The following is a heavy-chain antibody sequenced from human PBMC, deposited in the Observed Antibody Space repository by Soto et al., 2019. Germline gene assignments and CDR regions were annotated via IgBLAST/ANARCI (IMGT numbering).Heavy chain of an antibody. D-gene: IGHD5-18*01. Sequence: QVQLQESGPGLVKPSQTLSLTCTVSGGSISSGDYYWSWIRQPPGQGLEWIGYIYYSGSTYYNPSRKSRLTISVDTSKNQFSLKLSSVTAADTAVYYCASSRYGYTFYDYWGQGTLVTVSS. CDR3: ASSRYGYTFYDY. J-gene: IGHJ4*02. CDR2: IYYSGST. V-gene: IGHV4-30-4*01. CDR1: GGSISSGDYY.